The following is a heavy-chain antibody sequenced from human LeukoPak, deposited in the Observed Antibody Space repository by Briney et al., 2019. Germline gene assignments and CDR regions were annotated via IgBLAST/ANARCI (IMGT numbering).Heavy chain of an antibody. Sequence: PGGSLRLSCAASGFTFDDYAMHWVRQVPGKGLEWVSGISWNSGNIGYADSVKGRSTISRDNAKNSLYLQMNSLRAEDTALCYCAKGSVTGTADLDYWGQGTLVTVSS. J-gene: IGHJ4*02. CDR2: ISWNSGNI. D-gene: IGHD6-19*01. CDR1: GFTFDDYA. CDR3: AKGSVTGTADLDY. V-gene: IGHV3-9*01.